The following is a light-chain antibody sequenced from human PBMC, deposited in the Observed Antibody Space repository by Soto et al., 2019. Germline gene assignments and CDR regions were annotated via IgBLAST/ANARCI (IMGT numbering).Light chain of an antibody. CDR1: QSVNGW. Sequence: DIQMTQSPSTLSASVGDRVTITCRASQSVNGWLAWYQQKPGKAPKRLISKASNLESGVTSRFSGSQSGTTFTLTISSLQPDDLGNYYCQQYDSLASFGQGTKVEIK. J-gene: IGKJ2*01. CDR2: KAS. V-gene: IGKV1-5*03. CDR3: QQYDSLAS.